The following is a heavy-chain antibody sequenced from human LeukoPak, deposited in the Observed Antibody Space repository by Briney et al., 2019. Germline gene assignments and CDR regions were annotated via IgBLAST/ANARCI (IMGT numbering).Heavy chain of an antibody. CDR3: ARLVVGGQDYFDY. J-gene: IGHJ4*02. V-gene: IGHV4-39*01. Sequence: SETLSLTCTVSGGSISSSSYYWGWIRQPPGKGLEWIGSIYYSGSTYYNPSLKSRVTISVDTSKNQFSLKLSSVTAADTAMYYCARLVVGGQDYFDYWGQGTLVTVSS. CDR1: GGSISSSSYY. D-gene: IGHD2-15*01. CDR2: IYYSGST.